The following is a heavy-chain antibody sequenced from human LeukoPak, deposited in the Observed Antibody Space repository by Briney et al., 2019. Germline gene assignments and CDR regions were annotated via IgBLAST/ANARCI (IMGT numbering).Heavy chain of an antibody. CDR3: AKDKSGIKDGYNSDY. Sequence: GGSLRLSCAASGFTFSSYAMSWVRQAPGKGLEWVSAISGSGGSTYYADSVKGRFTISRDNSKNTLYLQMNSLRAEDTAVYYCAKDKSGIKDGYNSDYWGQGTLATVSS. D-gene: IGHD5-24*01. V-gene: IGHV3-23*01. CDR1: GFTFSSYA. CDR2: ISGSGGST. J-gene: IGHJ4*02.